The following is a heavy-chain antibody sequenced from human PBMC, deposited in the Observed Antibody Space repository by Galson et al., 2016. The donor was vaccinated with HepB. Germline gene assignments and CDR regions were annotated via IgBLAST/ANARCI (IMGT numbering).Heavy chain of an antibody. V-gene: IGHV3-74*01. CDR3: GSVFEY. Sequence: SLRLSCAASGFTIPNYWIHWVRQAPGKGLVWVSGINNDGSSTFYADSVKGRFTISRDNAKNTVYLQMNSLRAEDTAVYYCGSVFEYWGRGTLVAVSS. CDR1: GFTIPNYW. J-gene: IGHJ4*02. CDR2: INNDGSST.